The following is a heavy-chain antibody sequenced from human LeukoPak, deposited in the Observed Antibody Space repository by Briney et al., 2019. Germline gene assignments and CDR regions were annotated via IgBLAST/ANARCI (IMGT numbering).Heavy chain of an antibody. CDR1: GGSISSSSDY. J-gene: IGHJ4*02. Sequence: SETLSLTCTVSGGSISSSSDYWGWIRQPPGEGPEWIGSVYHSGSIFYNPSPKSRVTISVDTSKNQFSLILNSVTAADTAVYYCARHLRDMIRGITRFDYWGQGTLVTVSS. CDR3: ARHLRDMIRGITRFDY. V-gene: IGHV4-39*01. D-gene: IGHD3-10*01. CDR2: VYHSGSI.